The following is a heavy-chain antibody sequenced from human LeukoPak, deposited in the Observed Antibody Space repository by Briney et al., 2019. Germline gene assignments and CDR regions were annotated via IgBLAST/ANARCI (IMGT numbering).Heavy chain of an antibody. J-gene: IGHJ5*02. CDR2: INWNGGST. CDR3: ARGSNTYYYDSSGYYYDS. Sequence: GGSLRLSCAASGFTFDDYGMSWVRQAPGKGLEWVSGINWNGGSTGYAYSVKGRFTISRDNAKNHLYLQMNSLRAEDTALYYCARGSNTYYYDSSGYYYDSWGQGTLVTVSS. D-gene: IGHD3-22*01. V-gene: IGHV3-20*04. CDR1: GFTFDDYG.